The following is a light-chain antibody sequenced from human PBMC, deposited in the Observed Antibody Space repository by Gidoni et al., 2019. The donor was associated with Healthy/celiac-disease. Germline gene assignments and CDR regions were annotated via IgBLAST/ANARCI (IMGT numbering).Light chain of an antibody. Sequence: DLQMTPSPSCLSASVGDRVTITCRASHGISNYLAWYQQKPGKVPKLLIYAASTLQSGVPSRFSGSGSGTDFTLTISSLQPEDVATYYCQKYNSALALTFGGGTKVEIK. CDR2: AAS. CDR3: QKYNSALALT. J-gene: IGKJ4*01. CDR1: HGISNY. V-gene: IGKV1-27*01.